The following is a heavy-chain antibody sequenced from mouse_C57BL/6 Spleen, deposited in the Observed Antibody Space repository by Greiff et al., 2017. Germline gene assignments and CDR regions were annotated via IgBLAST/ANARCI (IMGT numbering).Heavy chain of an antibody. D-gene: IGHD2-2*01. Sequence: DVQLVESGGGLVKPGGSLKLSCAASGFTFSSYTMSWVRQTPEKRLEWVATISGGGGNTYYPDSVKGRFTISRDNAKNTLYLQMSSLRSEDTAVYYCARHGYGDFDYWGQGTTLTVSS. J-gene: IGHJ2*01. CDR3: ARHGYGDFDY. CDR1: GFTFSSYT. CDR2: ISGGGGNT. V-gene: IGHV5-9*04.